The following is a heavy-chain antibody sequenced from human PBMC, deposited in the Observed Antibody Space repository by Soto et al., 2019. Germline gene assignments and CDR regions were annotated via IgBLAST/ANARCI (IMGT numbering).Heavy chain of an antibody. CDR1: GYTFTGYY. V-gene: IGHV1-2*04. D-gene: IGHD3-22*01. CDR3: ARAGVQYYYDSSGYFHYYYYGMDV. CDR2: INPNSGGT. J-gene: IGHJ6*02. Sequence: ASVKVSCKASGYTFTGYYMHWVRQAPGQGLEWMGWINPNSGGTNYAQKFQGWVTMTRDTSISTAYMELSRLRSDDTAVYYCARAGVQYYYDSSGYFHYYYYGMDVWG.